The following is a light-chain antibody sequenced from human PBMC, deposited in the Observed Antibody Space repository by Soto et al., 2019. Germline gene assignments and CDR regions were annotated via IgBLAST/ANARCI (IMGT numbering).Light chain of an antibody. V-gene: IGKV3-20*01. CDR3: QQYGSSST. J-gene: IGKJ2*01. CDR2: GAS. Sequence: EIVLTQSPGTLSLSPGERATLSCRASQSVSSSYLAWDQQKPGQAPRLLIYGASSRATGIPDRFSGSGSGTDFTLTIIRLEPEDFVVYYCQQYGSSSTFGQGTKLEIK. CDR1: QSVSSSY.